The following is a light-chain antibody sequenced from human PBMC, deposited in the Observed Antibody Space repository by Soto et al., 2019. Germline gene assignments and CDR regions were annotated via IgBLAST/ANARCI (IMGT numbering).Light chain of an antibody. V-gene: IGKV3-11*01. J-gene: IGKJ4*01. CDR3: QHQNHLPQLT. CDR2: DVS. Sequence: IVLTQSPATLSLSPGERATLSCRASQSVSSHLGWYQQKTGQAPKLLIYDVSNRSTGIPARFSGSGSVTYFTLTISSLETEDFALSSCQHQNHLPQLTFGGGTKVEIK. CDR1: QSVSSH.